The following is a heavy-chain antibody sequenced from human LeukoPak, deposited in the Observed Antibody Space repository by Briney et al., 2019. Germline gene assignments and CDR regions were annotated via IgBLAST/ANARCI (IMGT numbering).Heavy chain of an antibody. J-gene: IGHJ4*02. D-gene: IGHD3-22*01. Sequence: ASVKVSCKASGYTYTTHGISWVRQAPGQGLEWMGWISAYNGNTNYAQKLQGRVTMTTDTSTSTAYMELRSLRSDDTAVYYCARDPQSLYYESSVLGYFDYGAQGPLVTVPS. V-gene: IGHV1-18*01. CDR1: GYTYTTHG. CDR2: ISAYNGNT. CDR3: ARDPQSLYYESSVLGYFDY.